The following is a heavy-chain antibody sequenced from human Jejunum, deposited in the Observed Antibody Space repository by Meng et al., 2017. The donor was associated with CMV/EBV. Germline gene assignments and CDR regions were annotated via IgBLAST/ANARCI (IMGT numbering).Heavy chain of an antibody. V-gene: IGHV1-18*01. CDR3: AGTYGQSAYYVMDV. CDR1: GYTSSSHG. CDR2: ISVYNGNT. J-gene: IGHJ6*02. D-gene: IGHD3-10*01. Sequence: SGYTSSSHGFNLVRRAPRQGLEWLGFISVYNGNTNLAQKFQDRVTMTTDTSRSTAYMELRSLRSDDTAVYYCAGTYGQSAYYVMDVWGQGTTVTVSS.